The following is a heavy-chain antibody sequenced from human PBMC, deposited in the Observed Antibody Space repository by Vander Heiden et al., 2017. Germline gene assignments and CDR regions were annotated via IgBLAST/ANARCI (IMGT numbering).Heavy chain of an antibody. CDR3: VRGRGSYGGAFDI. CDR1: GLTFSSYS. CDR2: ISTSGSTI. J-gene: IGHJ3*02. V-gene: IGHV3-48*02. Sequence: EIQLVESGGGWSQPGGSLRPSWAASGLTFSSYSMIWVRQAPGKGLELASYISTSGSTIYYADSVKGRFTISRDNAKNSLYLQMNSLSDEDTAVYYCVRGRGSYGGAFDIWGQGTMVTVSS. D-gene: IGHD3-10*01.